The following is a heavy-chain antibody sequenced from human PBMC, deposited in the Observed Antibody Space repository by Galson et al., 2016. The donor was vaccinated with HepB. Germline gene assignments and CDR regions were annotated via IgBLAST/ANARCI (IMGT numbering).Heavy chain of an antibody. V-gene: IGHV3-23*01. Sequence: SLRLSCAASGFTFSSYAMSWVRQAPGKGLEWISSISGSGQNTYYRDSVEGRFTSSRDNSKNTLYLQMNSLRAEDTATYFCARVGTSGYFFDSWGQGALVIVSS. CDR1: GFTFSSYA. CDR3: ARVGTSGYFFDS. J-gene: IGHJ4*02. D-gene: IGHD3-22*01. CDR2: ISGSGQNT.